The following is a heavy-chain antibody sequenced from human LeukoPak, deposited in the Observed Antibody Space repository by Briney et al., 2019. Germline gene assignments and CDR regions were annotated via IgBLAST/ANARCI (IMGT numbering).Heavy chain of an antibody. V-gene: IGHV4-34*01. CDR2: INHSGST. Sequence: SETLSLTCAVSGGSFSGYYWSWIRQPPGKGLEWIGEINHSGSTNYNPSLKSRLTISVDTSKNQFSLKLSSVTAADTAVYYCARSGGPVVTTDAFDIWGQGTMVTVSS. CDR3: ARSGGPVVTTDAFDI. J-gene: IGHJ3*02. D-gene: IGHD3-22*01. CDR1: GGSFSGYY.